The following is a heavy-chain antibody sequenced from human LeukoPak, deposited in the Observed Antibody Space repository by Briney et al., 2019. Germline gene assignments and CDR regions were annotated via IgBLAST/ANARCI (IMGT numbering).Heavy chain of an antibody. Sequence: GESLKISCKGSGYSFTGYWIGWVRQMPGKGLEWMGIIYPGDSDTRYSPSFQGQVTISADKSISTAYLQWSSLKASDTAMYYCARRSLSGYCSSTSCYTTFDYWGQGTLVTVSS. V-gene: IGHV5-51*01. D-gene: IGHD2-2*02. CDR2: IYPGDSDT. CDR3: ARRSLSGYCSSTSCYTTFDY. CDR1: GYSFTGYW. J-gene: IGHJ4*02.